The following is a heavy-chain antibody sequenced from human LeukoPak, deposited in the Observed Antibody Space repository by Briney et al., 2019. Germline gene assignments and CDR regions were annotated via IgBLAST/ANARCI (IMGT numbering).Heavy chain of an antibody. Sequence: GGSLRLSCAASGFTFSSYWMHWVRQAPGKGLVWVSRINSEGSSTSYADSVKGRFTISRDNAKNTLYLQMNSLRAEDTAVYYCARDDWRIWEQPNGMDVWGKGTTVTVSS. V-gene: IGHV3-74*01. CDR2: INSEGSST. D-gene: IGHD1-26*01. CDR1: GFTFSSYW. J-gene: IGHJ6*04. CDR3: ARDDWRIWEQPNGMDV.